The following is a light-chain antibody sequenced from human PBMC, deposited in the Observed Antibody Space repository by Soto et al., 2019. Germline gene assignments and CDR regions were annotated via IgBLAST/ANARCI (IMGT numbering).Light chain of an antibody. Sequence: DIQMTQSPSTLSASVGDRVTITCRASQSISTWLAWYQQKPGKAPKLLIYKASSLESVVPSRFSGSGSGTEFTLTISSLQPDDFATYYCQQCNSYPWTFGQGTKVEIK. CDR2: KAS. CDR3: QQCNSYPWT. J-gene: IGKJ1*01. CDR1: QSISTW. V-gene: IGKV1-5*03.